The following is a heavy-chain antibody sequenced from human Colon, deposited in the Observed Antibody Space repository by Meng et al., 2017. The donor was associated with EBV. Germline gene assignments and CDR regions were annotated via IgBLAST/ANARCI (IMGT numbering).Heavy chain of an antibody. Sequence: GPGFVKPSETLSLAGTVSGDSVATGRYYWSWIRQPPGKGLEWIAYIYYIGGTNYNPSLKSRLTISLDTSKNQFSLSLRSVTAADTAVYYCARVSGRSFDPWGQGTLVTVSS. J-gene: IGHJ5*02. CDR1: GDSVATGRYY. D-gene: IGHD3-10*01. CDR3: ARVSGRSFDP. CDR2: IYYIGGT. V-gene: IGHV4-61*01.